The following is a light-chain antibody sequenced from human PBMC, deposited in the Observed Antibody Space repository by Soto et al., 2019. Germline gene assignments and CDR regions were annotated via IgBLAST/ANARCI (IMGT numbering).Light chain of an antibody. V-gene: IGKV3-20*01. Sequence: EIVLTQSPGTLSLSPGERATLSCRASQSVSSSYLAWYQQKPGQAPRLLIYGASSRATGIPDRFSGSGSETDFTLTISRLEPEDFAVYHCQQYGTSLTFGQGTKLEIK. CDR2: GAS. CDR3: QQYGTSLT. J-gene: IGKJ2*01. CDR1: QSVSSSY.